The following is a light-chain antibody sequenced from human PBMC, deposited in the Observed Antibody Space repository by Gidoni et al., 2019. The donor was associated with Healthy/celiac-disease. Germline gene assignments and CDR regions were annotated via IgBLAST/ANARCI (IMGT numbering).Light chain of an antibody. J-gene: IGKJ3*01. CDR2: DAS. CDR3: QQRSNWPLFT. Sequence: EIVLTQSPATLSLSPGERATLSCRASQSVSSYLAWYQPKPGQAPRRLIYDASNRATGIPARCSGSGSGTDFTLTISSLEHEDCAVYYCQQRSNWPLFTFGPGTKVDIK. CDR1: QSVSSY. V-gene: IGKV3-11*01.